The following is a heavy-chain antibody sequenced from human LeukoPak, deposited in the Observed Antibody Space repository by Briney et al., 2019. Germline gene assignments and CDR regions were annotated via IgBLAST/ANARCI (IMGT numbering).Heavy chain of an antibody. CDR2: IKQDGSEK. Sequence: GGSLRLSCAASGFTFISYSMNWVHQAPGKGLEWVANIKQDGSEKYYVDSVKGRFTISRDNAKNSLYLQMNSLRAEDTAVYYCARGSGYSYGYDYWGQGTLVTVSS. D-gene: IGHD5-18*01. J-gene: IGHJ4*02. CDR3: ARGSGYSYGYDY. CDR1: GFTFISYS. V-gene: IGHV3-7*01.